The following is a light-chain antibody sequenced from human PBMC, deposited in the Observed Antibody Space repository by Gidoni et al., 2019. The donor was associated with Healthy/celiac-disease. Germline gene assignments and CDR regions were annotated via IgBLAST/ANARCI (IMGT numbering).Light chain of an antibody. J-gene: IGLJ3*02. CDR3: AAWDDSLNGWV. V-gene: IGLV1-44*01. CDR1: SSNIGSNT. CDR2: SNN. Sequence: QSVLTQPPSASGTPGQGVTISCPGSSSNIGSNTINWFQQPPGTAPKLLIYSNNQRPSGGPARFSGSKSGTSASLAISGLQSEDEADYYCAAWDDSLNGWVFGGGTKLTVL.